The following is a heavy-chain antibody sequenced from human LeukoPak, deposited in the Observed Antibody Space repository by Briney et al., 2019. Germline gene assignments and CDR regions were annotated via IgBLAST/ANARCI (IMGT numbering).Heavy chain of an antibody. V-gene: IGHV1-2*02. CDR3: ARETKMLDYGDYVRLFQH. CDR1: GYTFTGYY. D-gene: IGHD4-17*01. J-gene: IGHJ1*01. Sequence: ASVKVSCKASGYTFTGYYMHWVRQAPGQGLEWMGWINPNSGGTNYAQKFQGRVTMTRDTSISTAYMELSRLRSDDTAVYYCARETKMLDYGDYVRLFQHWGQGTLVTVSS. CDR2: INPNSGGT.